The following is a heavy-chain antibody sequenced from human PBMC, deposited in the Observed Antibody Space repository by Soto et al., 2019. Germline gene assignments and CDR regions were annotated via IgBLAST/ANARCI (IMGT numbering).Heavy chain of an antibody. D-gene: IGHD1-1*01. J-gene: IGHJ6*02. Sequence: SETLSLTCTVSGGSISSGDYYWSWIRQPPGKGLEWIGYIYYSGSTYYNPSLKNRVTISVDTSKNQFSLKLSSVTAADTAVYYCARGGGTGTYYYYYGMDVWGQGTTVTVSS. CDR3: ARGGGTGTYYYYYGMDV. CDR2: IYYSGST. CDR1: GGSISSGDYY. V-gene: IGHV4-30-4*01.